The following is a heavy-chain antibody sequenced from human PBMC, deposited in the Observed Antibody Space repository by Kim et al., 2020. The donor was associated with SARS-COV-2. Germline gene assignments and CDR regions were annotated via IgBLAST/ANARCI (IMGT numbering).Heavy chain of an antibody. V-gene: IGHV4-39*07. CDR3: ARDGIIAGSGSYSFAGFDY. CDR1: GGSISSSSYY. J-gene: IGHJ4*02. D-gene: IGHD3-10*01. CDR2: IYYSGST. Sequence: SETLSLTCTVSGGSISSSSYYWGWIRQPPGKGLEWIGSIYYSGSTYYNPSLKSRVTISVDTSKNQFSLKLSSVTAADTAVYYCARDGIIAGSGSYSFAGFDYWGQGTLVTVSS.